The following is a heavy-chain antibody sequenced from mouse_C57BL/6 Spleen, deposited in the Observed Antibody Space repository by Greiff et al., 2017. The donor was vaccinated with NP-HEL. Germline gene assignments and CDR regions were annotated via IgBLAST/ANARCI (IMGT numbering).Heavy chain of an antibody. CDR2: IYPGDGDT. D-gene: IGHD2-5*01. CDR1: GYAFSSSW. CDR3: ARADSNYERNAMDY. Sequence: QVQLQQSGPELVKPGASVKISCKASGYAFSSSWMNWVKQRPGKGLEWIGRIYPGDGDTNYNGKFKGKATLTADKSTRTAYMQLSSLTSEDSAVYFCARADSNYERNAMDYWGQGTSVTVSS. J-gene: IGHJ4*01. V-gene: IGHV1-82*01.